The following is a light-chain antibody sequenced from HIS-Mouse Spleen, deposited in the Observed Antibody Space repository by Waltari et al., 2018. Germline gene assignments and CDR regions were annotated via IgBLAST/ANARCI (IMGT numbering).Light chain of an antibody. CDR1: SLRSYY. Sequence: SSELTQDPAVSVALGQTVRITCQGDSLRSYYASWYQQKPGQSPVLVIYQDSKQPSGIPERFSGSNSGNTATLTISGTQAMDEADYYCQAWDSSTVVFGGGTKLTVL. CDR3: QAWDSSTVV. V-gene: IGLV3-1*01. CDR2: QDS. J-gene: IGLJ2*01.